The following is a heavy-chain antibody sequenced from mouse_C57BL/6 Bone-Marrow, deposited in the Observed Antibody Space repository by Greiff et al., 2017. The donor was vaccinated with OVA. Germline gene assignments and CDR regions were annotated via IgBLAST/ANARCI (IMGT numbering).Heavy chain of an antibody. Sequence: QVQLQQSGPELFNPGSSVKLSCKASGYTFTEYTIHWVNQRSGQGLEWIGWFYPGSGSIRYNEKFKDKATLTADKSSSTVYMELSRLPSEDSAVYFCARHGGEGPWGATGFAYWGQGTLVTVSA. CDR2: FYPGSGSI. V-gene: IGHV1-62-2*01. D-gene: IGHD4-1*01. CDR1: GYTFTEYT. J-gene: IGHJ3*01. CDR3: ARHGGEGPWGATGFAY.